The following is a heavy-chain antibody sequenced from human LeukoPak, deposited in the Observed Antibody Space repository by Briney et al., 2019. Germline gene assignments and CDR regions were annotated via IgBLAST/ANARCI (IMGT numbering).Heavy chain of an antibody. D-gene: IGHD1-26*01. CDR1: GFTFSSYA. Sequence: PGGSLRLSCAASGFTFSSYAMSWVRQAPGKGLEWVSAISGSGGSTYYADSVKGRFTISRDNSKNTLYLQMNSLRAEDTAVYYCAKALFSGGSHQPFDYWGQGTLVTVSS. CDR2: ISGSGGST. V-gene: IGHV3-23*01. CDR3: AKALFSGGSHQPFDY. J-gene: IGHJ4*02.